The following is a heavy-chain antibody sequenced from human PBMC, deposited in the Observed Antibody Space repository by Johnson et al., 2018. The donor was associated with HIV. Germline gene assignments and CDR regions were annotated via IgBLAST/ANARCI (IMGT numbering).Heavy chain of an antibody. CDR1: GFTFSSYD. D-gene: IGHD5-24*01. V-gene: IGHV3-13*05. Sequence: GQLVESGGDLVQPGGSLRLSCAASGFTFSSYDMHWVRQATGTALEWVSAIGTAGDPYYPGSVKARFTISRENAKNSLYLHMNSLRAEDTAVSYCAKDIGDGYNRWGGLDIWGQGTMVTVSS. J-gene: IGHJ3*02. CDR3: AKDIGDGYNRWGGLDI. CDR2: IGTAGDP.